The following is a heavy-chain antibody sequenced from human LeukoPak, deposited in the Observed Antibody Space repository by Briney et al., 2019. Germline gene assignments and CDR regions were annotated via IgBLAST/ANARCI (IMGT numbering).Heavy chain of an antibody. Sequence: ASVKVSCKASGYTFTSYYMHWVRQAPGQGLEWMGIINPSGGSTSYAQKFQGRVTMTRDTSTSTVYMELSSLRSEDTAVYYCASFFHYDSSTDYYYMDVWGKGTTVTVSS. CDR1: GYTFTSYY. CDR3: ASFFHYDSSTDYYYMDV. V-gene: IGHV1-46*01. D-gene: IGHD3-22*01. CDR2: INPSGGST. J-gene: IGHJ6*03.